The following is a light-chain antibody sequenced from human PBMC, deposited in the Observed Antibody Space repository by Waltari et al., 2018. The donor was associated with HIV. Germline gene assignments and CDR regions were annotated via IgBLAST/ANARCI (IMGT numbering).Light chain of an antibody. V-gene: IGKV4-1*01. CDR1: QSILHSSNNKNY. Sequence: DIVMTQSPDSLAVSLGERATINCKSTQSILHSSNNKNYLTWYQQKPGQPPKLLIYWASTRESGVPDRFSGSGSGTDFTLTISSLQAEDVAVYFCHQHYSNPETFGQGTKVEIK. CDR2: WAS. CDR3: HQHYSNPET. J-gene: IGKJ1*01.